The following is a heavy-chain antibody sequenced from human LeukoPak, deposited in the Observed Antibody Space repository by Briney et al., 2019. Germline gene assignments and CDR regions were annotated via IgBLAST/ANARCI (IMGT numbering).Heavy chain of an antibody. CDR1: GDSINSGGYS. CDR2: LYHSGNI. V-gene: IGHV4-30-2*01. J-gene: IGHJ3*01. Sequence: PSQTLSLTCVVSGDSINSGGYSWNWIRQAPGKGLEWIGRLYHSGNIYYNPSLNSRVTISVDRSKNQLSLSLSSVTAADTAVYFCARDRIDAFDFWGQGTMVTVSS. CDR3: ARDRIDAFDF.